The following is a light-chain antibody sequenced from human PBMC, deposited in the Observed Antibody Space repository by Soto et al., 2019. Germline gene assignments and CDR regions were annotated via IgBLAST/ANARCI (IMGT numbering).Light chain of an antibody. J-gene: IGKJ1*01. CDR1: QRFGSSN. Sequence: VLTQSKDTMSLSPGERGTLSCRASQRFGSSNLAWYQHKRGQPPRLLIYGTSTRATGIPARFSGSGSGTEFTLTITSLQSEDCVVYYCQQYNNWPRTFGQGTKVDIK. CDR2: GTS. V-gene: IGKV3-15*01. CDR3: QQYNNWPRT.